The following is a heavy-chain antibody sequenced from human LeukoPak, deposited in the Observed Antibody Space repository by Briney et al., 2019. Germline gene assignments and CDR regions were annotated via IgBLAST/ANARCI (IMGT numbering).Heavy chain of an antibody. Sequence: SVKVSCKTSGGTFSSSAITWVRQAPGQGLEWMGRIIPILGIANYAQKFQGRVTITADKSTSTAYMERSSLRSEDTAVYYCARDIRGITATTIDYWGQGTLVTVSS. CDR2: IIPILGIA. CDR3: ARDIRGITATTIDY. V-gene: IGHV1-69*04. CDR1: GGTFSSSA. J-gene: IGHJ4*02. D-gene: IGHD1-7*01.